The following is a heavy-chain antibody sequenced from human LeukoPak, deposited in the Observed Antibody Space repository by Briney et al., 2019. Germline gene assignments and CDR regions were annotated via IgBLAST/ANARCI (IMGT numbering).Heavy chain of an antibody. D-gene: IGHD3-22*01. CDR1: GYTFTSYY. V-gene: IGHV1-46*01. CDR3: ARDLGYYYDSSGYGTFDY. Sequence: ASVKVSCKASGYTFTSYYMHWVRQAPGQGLEWMGIINPSGGSTSYAQKFQGRVTMTRATSTSTVYMELSSLRSEDTAVHYCARDLGYYYDSSGYGTFDYWGQGTLVTVSS. CDR2: INPSGGST. J-gene: IGHJ4*02.